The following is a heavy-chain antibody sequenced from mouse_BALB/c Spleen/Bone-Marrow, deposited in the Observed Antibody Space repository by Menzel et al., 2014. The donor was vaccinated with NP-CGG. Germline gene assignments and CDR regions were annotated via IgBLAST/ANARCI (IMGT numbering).Heavy chain of an antibody. CDR2: IYPGDGDT. J-gene: IGHJ2*01. CDR1: GYAFSNYW. CDR3: ARCEGYSYYFDY. D-gene: IGHD2-3*01. Sequence: QVQLQQSGADLVRPGSSVKISCKASGYAFSNYWMNWVKQRPGQGLEWIGQIYPGDGDTNYNGKFKGKATLTADKSSSTAFKQLSSLTSEDSAVDFCARCEGYSYYFDYWGQGTTLTVSS. V-gene: IGHV1-80*01.